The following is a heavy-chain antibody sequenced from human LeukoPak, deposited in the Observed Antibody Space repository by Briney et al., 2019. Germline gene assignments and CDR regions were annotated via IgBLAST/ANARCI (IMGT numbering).Heavy chain of an antibody. CDR1: GGSISSSSYY. V-gene: IGHV4-39*01. D-gene: IGHD6-19*01. CDR3: ARLVAGHSSGHDAFDI. J-gene: IGHJ3*02. CDR2: IYYSGST. Sequence: SETLSLTCTVSGGSISSSSYYWGWIRQPPGKGLEWIGSIYYSGSTYYNPSLKSRVTISVDTSKNQFSLKLSSVTAADTAVYYCARLVAGHSSGHDAFDIWGQGTMVTVSS.